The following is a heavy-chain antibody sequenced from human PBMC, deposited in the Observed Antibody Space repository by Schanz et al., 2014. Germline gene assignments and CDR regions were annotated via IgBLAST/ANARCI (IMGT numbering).Heavy chain of an antibody. CDR3: AKKVPAYNPFDS. V-gene: IGHV3-48*01. CDR2: ISGSSRTI. D-gene: IGHD1-1*01. J-gene: IGHJ4*02. Sequence: EVQLVESGGGLIQPGGSLRLSCAASGFGFSSYSMNWVRQAPGKGLEWVSYISGSSRTIYYADSMKGRFTVSRDNAENALYLQMNSLRAEDTAVYFCAKKVPAYNPFDSWGQRTLVTVSS. CDR1: GFGFSSYS.